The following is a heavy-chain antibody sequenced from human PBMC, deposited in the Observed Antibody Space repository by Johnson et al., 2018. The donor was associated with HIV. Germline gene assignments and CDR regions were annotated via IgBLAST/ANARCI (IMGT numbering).Heavy chain of an antibody. CDR2: INWNGGST. D-gene: IGHD3-22*01. V-gene: IGHV3-20*04. CDR1: GFTVSSNY. CDR3: ARGIVVVTRGPGSDAFDI. Sequence: QLVESGGGLIQPGGSLRLSCAASGFTVSSNYMSWVRQAPGKGLEWVSGINWNGGSTGYVDSVKCRFTISRDNAKNSLYLQMNSLRAEDTALYYCARGIVVVTRGPGSDAFDIWGQGTMATVSS. J-gene: IGHJ3*02.